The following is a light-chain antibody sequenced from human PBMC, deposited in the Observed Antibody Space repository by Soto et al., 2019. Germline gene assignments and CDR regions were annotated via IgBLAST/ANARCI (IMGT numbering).Light chain of an antibody. V-gene: IGKV1-39*01. CDR3: QQSYSTPLT. J-gene: IGKJ2*01. CDR2: AAS. CDR1: QSISSY. Sequence: DIQMTQSPSSLSASVGDRVTITCRASQSISSYLNWYQQKPWKAPKLLIYAASSLQSVVPSRFSGSGCGTDFTFIIRSLQPEDFATYYCQQSYSTPLTFGQGTKLEIK.